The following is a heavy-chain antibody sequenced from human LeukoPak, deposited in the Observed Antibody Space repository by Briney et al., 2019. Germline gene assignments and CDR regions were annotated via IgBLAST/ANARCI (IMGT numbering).Heavy chain of an antibody. CDR3: ARDTNWGLDY. D-gene: IGHD7-27*01. V-gene: IGHV3-48*03. CDR1: GFTFNSYE. Sequence: LSGGSLRLSCAASGFTFNSYEMNWVRQAPGKGLEWVSYISSSGGTIYYADSVKGRFTISRDNAKNSLYLQMNSLRAEDTAVHYCARDTNWGLDYWDQGTLVTVSS. CDR2: ISSSGGTI. J-gene: IGHJ4*02.